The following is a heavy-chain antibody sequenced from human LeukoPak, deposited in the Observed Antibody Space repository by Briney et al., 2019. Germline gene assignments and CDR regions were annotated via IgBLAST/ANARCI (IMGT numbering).Heavy chain of an antibody. V-gene: IGHV4-39*07. D-gene: IGHD6-19*01. CDR1: GGSISSSSYY. Sequence: PSETLSLTCTVSGGSISSSSYYWSWIRQAPEKGLEWIGEINDSGSTDYNPSLKSRVTISVDTSKNQFSLKLSSVTAADTAVYYCAGNAGIAVAGPFDYWGQGTLVTVSS. CDR2: INDSGST. J-gene: IGHJ4*02. CDR3: AGNAGIAVAGPFDY.